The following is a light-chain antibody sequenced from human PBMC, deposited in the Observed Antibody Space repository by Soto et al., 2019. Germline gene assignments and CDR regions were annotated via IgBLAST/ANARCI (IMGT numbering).Light chain of an antibody. V-gene: IGLV2-23*01. CDR3: CSYAGTRTSWV. CDR1: SSDVGTFNL. J-gene: IGLJ1*01. Sequence: QSALTQPASVSGFLGQSITMSCTGSSSDVGTFNLVSWFQQHPGKAPKLLIFEGTKRPSGVSDRFSGSKSGNTASLTISGLQAEDEADYHCCSYAGTRTSWVFGTRTKLTVL. CDR2: EGT.